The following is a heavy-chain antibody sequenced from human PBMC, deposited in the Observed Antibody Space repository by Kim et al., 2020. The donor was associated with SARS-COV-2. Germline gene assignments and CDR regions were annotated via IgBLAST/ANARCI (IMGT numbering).Heavy chain of an antibody. Sequence: GGSLRLSCAASGFTFSTYWMHWVRQAPGKVLVWVSRVNTDETRTNYADSVKGRFTISRDNAKNTLFLQMNSLRAEDTAVYYCARDLGGSHGYWGQGTLVT. D-gene: IGHD2-15*01. CDR2: VNTDETRT. V-gene: IGHV3-74*01. J-gene: IGHJ4*02. CDR3: ARDLGGSHGY. CDR1: GFTFSTYW.